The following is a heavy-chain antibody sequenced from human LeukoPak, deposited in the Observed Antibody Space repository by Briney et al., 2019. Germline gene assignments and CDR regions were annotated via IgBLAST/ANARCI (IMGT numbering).Heavy chain of an antibody. Sequence: ASVKVSCKASGYTFTDYYMHWVRQAPGQGLEWMGWINPKNGGTFYAQRYQGRITMTRDTSISTVYMELSSLLSADTAAYYCAREADILTGYYKYWGQGTLVTASS. CDR1: GYTFTDYY. CDR2: INPKNGGT. D-gene: IGHD3-9*01. V-gene: IGHV1-2*02. J-gene: IGHJ4*02. CDR3: AREADILTGYYKY.